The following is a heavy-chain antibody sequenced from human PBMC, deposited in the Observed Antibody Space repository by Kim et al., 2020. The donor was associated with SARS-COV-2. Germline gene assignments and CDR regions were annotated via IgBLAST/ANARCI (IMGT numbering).Heavy chain of an antibody. J-gene: IGHJ5*02. V-gene: IGHV1-18*01. Sequence: ASVKVSCKASGYTFTSYGISWVRQAPGQGLELMGWISAYNGNTNYAQKLQGRVTMTTDTSTSTAYMELRSLRSDDTAVYYCARVGRIGRNIVVVVAATWGAWFDPWGQGTLVTVSS. CDR1: GYTFTSYG. CDR2: ISAYNGNT. D-gene: IGHD2-15*01. CDR3: ARVGRIGRNIVVVVAATWGAWFDP.